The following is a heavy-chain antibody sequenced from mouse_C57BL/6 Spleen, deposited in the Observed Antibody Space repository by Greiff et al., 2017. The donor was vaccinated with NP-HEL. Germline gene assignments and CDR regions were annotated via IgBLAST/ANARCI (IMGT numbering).Heavy chain of an antibody. CDR2: IYPGDGDT. CDR1: GYAFSSSW. V-gene: IGHV1-82*01. Sequence: QVQLKQSGPELVKPGASVKISCKASGYAFSSSWMNWVKQRPGKGLEWIGRIYPGDGDTNYNGKFKGKATLTADKSSSTAYMQLSSLTSEDSAVYFCARSLGYWYFDVWGTGTTVTVSS. J-gene: IGHJ1*03. CDR3: ARSLGYWYFDV. D-gene: IGHD6-2*01.